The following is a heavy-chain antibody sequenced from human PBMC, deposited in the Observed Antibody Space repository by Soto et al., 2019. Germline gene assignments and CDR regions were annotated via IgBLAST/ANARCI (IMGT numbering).Heavy chain of an antibody. CDR2: IIPMFGTE. Sequence: QVQLVQSGAEVKKPESSVKVSCKAPGGTFSTYAISWVRQAPGQGLEWMGGIIPMFGTENYAQRFQDRVTITADDFTNTVSMELSSLRSEDTAVYFCASGIQLWLRRINDGYSGWGQGTLVTVSS. V-gene: IGHV1-69*12. D-gene: IGHD5-18*01. CDR3: ASGIQLWLRRINDGYSG. CDR1: GGTFSTYA. J-gene: IGHJ4*02.